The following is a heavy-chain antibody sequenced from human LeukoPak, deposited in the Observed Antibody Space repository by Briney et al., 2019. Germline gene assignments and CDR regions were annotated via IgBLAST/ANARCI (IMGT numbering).Heavy chain of an antibody. CDR1: GIALSNYW. Sequence: PGGSLRLSCGGSGIALSNYWMIWVRQAPGKGLEWVAIIKQDGSEKYYVDSLKGRFTISRNNAKNSLYLQMNSLRAEDTAVCYCVRGRGWLFDFWGQGTLVTVSS. D-gene: IGHD6-19*01. J-gene: IGHJ4*02. V-gene: IGHV3-7*04. CDR3: VRGRGWLFDF. CDR2: IKQDGSEK.